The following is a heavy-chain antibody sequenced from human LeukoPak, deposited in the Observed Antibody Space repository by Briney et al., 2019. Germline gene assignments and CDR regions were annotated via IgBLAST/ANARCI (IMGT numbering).Heavy chain of an antibody. CDR1: GFTFSGYS. Sequence: GGSQRLSCAASGFTFSGYSMNWVRQAPGKGLEWVANIKQDGSEKYYVDSVKGRFTISRDNAKNSLYLQMNSLRAEDTAVYYCARDPYSSGYYGYYFDYWGQGTLVTVSS. J-gene: IGHJ4*02. CDR3: ARDPYSSGYYGYYFDY. CDR2: IKQDGSEK. V-gene: IGHV3-7*01. D-gene: IGHD3-22*01.